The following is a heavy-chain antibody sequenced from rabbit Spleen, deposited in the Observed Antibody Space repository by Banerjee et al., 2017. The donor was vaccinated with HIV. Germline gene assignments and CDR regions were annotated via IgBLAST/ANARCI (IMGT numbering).Heavy chain of an antibody. CDR3: ARFYAGYGDFGYAAM. J-gene: IGHJ3*01. Sequence: QSLEESGGDLVKPGASLTLTCTASGFDVSTNPVCWVRQAPGKGLEWIGTIFAGSTGTTYFASWAKGRFTISKSSSTTVTLQMTSLTAADTATYFCARFYAGYGDFGYAAMWGQGTLVTVS. V-gene: IGHV1S40*01. D-gene: IGHD7-1*01. CDR1: GFDVSTNP. CDR2: IFAGSTGTT.